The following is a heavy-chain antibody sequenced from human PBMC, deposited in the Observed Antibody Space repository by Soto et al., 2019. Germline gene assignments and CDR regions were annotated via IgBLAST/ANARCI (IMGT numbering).Heavy chain of an antibody. CDR1: GFIFRNYW. Sequence: EEQLVESGGGLVQPGGSLRLSCAGSGFIFRNYWMGWVRQAPGKRLEWVANIKQDGSETSYADSVKGRFTISRDNAKNCLYLQMSSLGAYDTAVYYCVRENYFDYWGQGILVIVSS. V-gene: IGHV3-7*01. CDR2: IKQDGSET. CDR3: VRENYFDY. J-gene: IGHJ4*02.